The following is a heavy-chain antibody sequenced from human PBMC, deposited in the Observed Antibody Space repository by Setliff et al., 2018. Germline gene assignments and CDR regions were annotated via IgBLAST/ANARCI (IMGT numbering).Heavy chain of an antibody. V-gene: IGHV1-3*01. Sequence: KVSCKASGGTFTSYAMHWVRQAPGQRLEWMGWINAGNGNTKYSQKFQGRVTITRDTSASTAYMELSSLRSEDTAVYYCARFHWGGDSSGYYYDYYYYGMDVWGQGTTVTVSS. J-gene: IGHJ6*02. CDR2: INAGNGNT. D-gene: IGHD3-22*01. CDR3: ARFHWGGDSSGYYYDYYYYGMDV. CDR1: GGTFTSYA.